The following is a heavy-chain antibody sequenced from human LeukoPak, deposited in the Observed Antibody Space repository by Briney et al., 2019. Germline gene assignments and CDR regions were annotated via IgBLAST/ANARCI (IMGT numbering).Heavy chain of an antibody. J-gene: IGHJ4*02. CDR1: GFTFSSYS. Sequence: GGSLRLSCAASGFTFSSYSMNWVRQAPGKGLEWVSSISSSSSYTNYADSVKGRFTISRDNAKNSLYLQMNSLRAEDTAVCYCAGLGYSSGWYVNYWGQGTLVTVSS. D-gene: IGHD6-19*01. CDR3: AGLGYSSGWYVNY. CDR2: ISSSSSYT. V-gene: IGHV3-21*04.